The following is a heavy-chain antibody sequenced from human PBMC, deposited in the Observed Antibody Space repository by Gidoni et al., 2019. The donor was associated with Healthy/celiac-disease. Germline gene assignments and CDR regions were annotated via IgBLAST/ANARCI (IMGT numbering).Heavy chain of an antibody. D-gene: IGHD3-10*01. Sequence: QLQLQESGPGLVKPSETLSLTCTVSGGSISSSSYYWGWIRQPPGKGLEWIGRIYYSGSTYYHPSLKSRVTISVDTSKNQFSLKLSSVTAADTAVYYCARPVRGVPGYYYYYMDVWGKGTTVTVSS. CDR1: GGSISSSSYY. CDR2: IYYSGST. CDR3: ARPVRGVPGYYYYYMDV. V-gene: IGHV4-39*01. J-gene: IGHJ6*03.